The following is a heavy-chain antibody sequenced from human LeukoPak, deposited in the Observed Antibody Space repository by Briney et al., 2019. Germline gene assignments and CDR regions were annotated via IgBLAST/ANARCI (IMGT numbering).Heavy chain of an antibody. CDR3: TTDPYSGTSWDAFDI. Sequence: GRSLRLSCAASGFTFDDYAMHWVRQAPGKGLEWVAVILSDGSKEFYTDSVKGRFTISRDDSKNTLYLQMNSLKTEDTAVYYCTTDPYSGTSWDAFDIWGQGTMVTVSS. CDR1: GFTFDDYA. CDR2: ILSDGSKE. D-gene: IGHD1-26*01. V-gene: IGHV3-33*08. J-gene: IGHJ3*02.